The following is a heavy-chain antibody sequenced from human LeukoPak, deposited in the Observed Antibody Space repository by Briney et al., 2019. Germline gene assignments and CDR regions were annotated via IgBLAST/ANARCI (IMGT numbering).Heavy chain of an antibody. CDR1: GGSISSYY. Sequence: SETLSLTCTVSGGSISSYYWSWIRQPPGKGLEWIGYIYDSGSTNYNPSLKSRVTISVDTSKNQFSLKLSSVTAADTAVYYCARTPRNYYDSSGYYFDYWGQGTLVTVSS. J-gene: IGHJ4*02. V-gene: IGHV4-59*12. D-gene: IGHD3-22*01. CDR2: IYDSGST. CDR3: ARTPRNYYDSSGYYFDY.